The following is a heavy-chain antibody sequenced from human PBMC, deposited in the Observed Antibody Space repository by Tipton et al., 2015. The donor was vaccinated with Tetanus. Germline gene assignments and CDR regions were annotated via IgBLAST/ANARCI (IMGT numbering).Heavy chain of an antibody. D-gene: IGHD2-21*01. CDR2: MEHDGSRT. Sequence: SLRLSCAASGFTLSRYTLNWVRQAPGKGLEWVAFMEHDGSRTSYADSVKGRFTVSRDNSRNTLFLQMNSLRVEDTAMYYCAKKGVSVIYPNRFDYWGQGTLVTVSS. CDR1: GFTLSRYT. V-gene: IGHV3-30*18. CDR3: AKKGVSVIYPNRFDY. J-gene: IGHJ4*02.